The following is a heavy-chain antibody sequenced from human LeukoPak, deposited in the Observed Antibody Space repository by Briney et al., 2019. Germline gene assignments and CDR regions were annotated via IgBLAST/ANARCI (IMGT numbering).Heavy chain of an antibody. D-gene: IGHD2-15*01. CDR1: GGSFSGYY. J-gene: IGHJ3*02. CDR3: ARGCGYCSGGSRGAFDI. CDR2: INHSGST. Sequence: PSETLSLTCAVYGGSFSGYYWSWIRQPPGKGLEWIGEINHSGSTNYNPSLKSRVTISVDTSKNQFSLKLSSVTAADTAVYYCARGCGYCSGGSRGAFDIWGQGTMVTVSS. V-gene: IGHV4-34*01.